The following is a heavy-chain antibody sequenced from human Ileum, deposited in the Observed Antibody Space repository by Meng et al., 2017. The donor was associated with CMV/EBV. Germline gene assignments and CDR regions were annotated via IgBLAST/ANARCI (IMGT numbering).Heavy chain of an antibody. D-gene: IGHD6-6*01. CDR1: GFTVSSSY. J-gene: IGHJ3*02. CDR2: IYSGGST. CDR3: ATDRGIIPSRPGAFDI. Sequence: GTLKISCAASGFTVSSSYMSWVRQAPGKGLEWVSVIYSGGSTYYADSVEGRFTISRDNTKNSLYLQMNSLGAEDTAVYYCATDRGIIPSRPGAFDIWGQGAKVTVSS. V-gene: IGHV3-53*01.